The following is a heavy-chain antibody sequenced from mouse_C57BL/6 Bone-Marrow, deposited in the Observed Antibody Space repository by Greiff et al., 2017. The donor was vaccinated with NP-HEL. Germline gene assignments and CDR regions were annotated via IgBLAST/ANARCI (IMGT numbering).Heavy chain of an antibody. V-gene: IGHV1-82*01. Sequence: QVQLQQSGPELVKPGASVKISCKASGYAFSSSWMNWVKQRPGKGLEWIGRIYPGDGDPNYNGKFKGKATLTADKSSSTAYMQLSSLTSEDSAVYFCARSTTVPFDYWGQGTTLTVSS. CDR1: GYAFSSSW. J-gene: IGHJ2*01. CDR2: IYPGDGDP. D-gene: IGHD1-1*01. CDR3: ARSTTVPFDY.